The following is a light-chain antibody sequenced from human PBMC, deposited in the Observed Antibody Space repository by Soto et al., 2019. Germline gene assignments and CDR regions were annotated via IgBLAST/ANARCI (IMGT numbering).Light chain of an antibody. Sequence: QSALTQPPSASGSPGQSVAISCTGTSSDIGAYNFVSWYQQHPGRVPRLMIYEVNKRPSGVPDRFSGSKSGNTASLIVSGLQAEDEADYYCLSYAGGNNFYVFGTGTKLTVL. CDR3: LSYAGGNNFYV. V-gene: IGLV2-8*01. J-gene: IGLJ1*01. CDR2: EVN. CDR1: SSDIGAYNF.